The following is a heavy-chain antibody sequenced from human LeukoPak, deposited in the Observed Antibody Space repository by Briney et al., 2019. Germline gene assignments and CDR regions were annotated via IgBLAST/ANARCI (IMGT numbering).Heavy chain of an antibody. CDR2: IYPGDSDT. D-gene: IGHD3-22*01. CDR3: ARQDLYYDSSGYYYEY. CDR1: GYSFTSYW. V-gene: IGHV5-51*01. Sequence: GESLKISCKGSGYSFTSYWIGRVRQMPGKGLEWMGIIYPGDSDTRYSPSFQGQVTISADKSISTAYLQWSSLKASDTAMYYCARQDLYYDSSGYYYEYWGQGTLVTVSS. J-gene: IGHJ4*02.